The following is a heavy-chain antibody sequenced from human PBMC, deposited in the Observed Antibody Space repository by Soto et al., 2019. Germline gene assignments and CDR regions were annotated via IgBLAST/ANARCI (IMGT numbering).Heavy chain of an antibody. CDR3: ARGRTYYGAGSLDWFDP. CDR2: INHSGTT. D-gene: IGHD3-10*01. Sequence: QVQLQQWGAGLLKPSETLSLTCSVTGGPFIGYYWSWIRQSPGKGLEWIGEINHSGTTNYNPSLRSRVTVSIETSKNQFSLKLKSVTAADTATYYCARGRTYYGAGSLDWFDPWGQGTLVSVAS. J-gene: IGHJ5*02. V-gene: IGHV4-34*01. CDR1: GGPFIGYY.